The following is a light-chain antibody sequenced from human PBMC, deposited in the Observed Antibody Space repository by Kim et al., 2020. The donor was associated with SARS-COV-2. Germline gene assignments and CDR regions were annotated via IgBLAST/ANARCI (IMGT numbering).Light chain of an antibody. J-gene: IGKJ2*01. CDR3: QQFDGSSYT. CDR1: QNVSSSF. V-gene: IGKV3-20*01. Sequence: EIVLTQSPGTLSLSPGERATLSCRASQNVSSSFLAWYQQSPGQSPTLLIYAASSSATGIPDRFSGSGSGTDFTLTISRLEPEDFAVYYCQQFDGSSYTFGQGTKL. CDR2: AAS.